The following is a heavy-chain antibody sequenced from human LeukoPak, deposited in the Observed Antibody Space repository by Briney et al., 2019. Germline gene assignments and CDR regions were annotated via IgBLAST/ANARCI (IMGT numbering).Heavy chain of an antibody. CDR2: THYRSKWYN. CDR1: GDSVSSNSAA. D-gene: IGHD4-17*01. Sequence: SQTLSLTCAISGDSVSSNSAAWTWIRQSPSRGLEWLGRTHYRSKWYNDYEVSVQSRITINPDTSKNQFSLQLNSVTPEDTAVYYCARGRVTTIANYYYYYIDVWGKGTTVTVSS. CDR3: ARGRVTTIANYYYYYIDV. V-gene: IGHV6-1*01. J-gene: IGHJ6*03.